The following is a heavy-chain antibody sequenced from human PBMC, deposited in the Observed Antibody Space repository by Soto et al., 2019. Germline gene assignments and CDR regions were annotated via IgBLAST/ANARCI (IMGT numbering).Heavy chain of an antibody. CDR3: ARARDTAMAPDY. V-gene: IGHV1-69*13. Sequence: SVKVSCKAAGYTFTSYAMHWVRQAPGQGLERMGGIIPIFGTANYAQKFQGRVTITADESTSTAYMELSSLRSEDTAVYYCARARDTAMAPDYWGQGTLVTVSS. J-gene: IGHJ4*02. CDR1: GYTFTSYA. D-gene: IGHD5-18*01. CDR2: IIPIFGTA.